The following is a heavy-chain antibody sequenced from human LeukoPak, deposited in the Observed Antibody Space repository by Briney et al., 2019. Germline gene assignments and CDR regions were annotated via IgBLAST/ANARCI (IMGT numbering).Heavy chain of an antibody. D-gene: IGHD3-10*01. CDR2: IYTSGST. CDR1: GGSISSYY. J-gene: IGHJ3*02. V-gene: IGHV4-4*07. CDR3: AVSYCYGSGSYYWTDAFDI. Sequence: SETLSLTCTVSGGSISSYYWSWIRQPAGKGLEWIGRIYTSGSTNYNPSLKSRVTMSVDTSKNQFSLKLSSVTAADTAVYYCAVSYCYGSGSYYWTDAFDIWGQGTMVTVSS.